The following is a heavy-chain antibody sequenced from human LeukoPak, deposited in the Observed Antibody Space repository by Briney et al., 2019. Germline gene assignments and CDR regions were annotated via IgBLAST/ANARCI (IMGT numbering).Heavy chain of an antibody. Sequence: SETLSLTCTVSGGFINDYYWNWIRQPPGQGLEWIGYVYYSGSIKYSPSLKSRVTISVDTSKNQFSLKLNYVTDADTALYYCARRRRIGAAGSRGDAFDIWGQGTMVTVSS. CDR3: ARRRRIGAAGSRGDAFDI. CDR2: VYYSGSI. V-gene: IGHV4-59*08. J-gene: IGHJ3*02. CDR1: GGFINDYY. D-gene: IGHD6-13*01.